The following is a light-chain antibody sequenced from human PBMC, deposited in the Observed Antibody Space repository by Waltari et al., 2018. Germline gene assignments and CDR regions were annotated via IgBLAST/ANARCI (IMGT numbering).Light chain of an antibody. CDR2: AAS. CDR3: QQYKNWPT. V-gene: IGKV3-15*01. CDR1: QSVSNN. Sequence: VMTQSPATVSVSPGERVTLSCRASQSVSNNLAWYQQKPGRAPSVLIYAASTRATGIADRFSGSGSGTDFTLTITNLQSEDFAIYYCQQYKNWPTFGQGTKVEI. J-gene: IGKJ1*01.